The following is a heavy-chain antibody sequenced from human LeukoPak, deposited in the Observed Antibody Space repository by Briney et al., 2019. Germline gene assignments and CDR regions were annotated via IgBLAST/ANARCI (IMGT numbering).Heavy chain of an antibody. D-gene: IGHD3-16*01. J-gene: IGHJ6*03. CDR2: IRSKANSYAT. V-gene: IGHV3-73*01. Sequence: GGSLRLSCAASGFTFSGSAMHWVRQASGKGLEWVGRIRSKANSYATAYAASVKGRFTISRDDSKNTAYLQMNSLKTEDTVVYYCAKGLKTGVGPYMGYHYYMDVWGKGATVTVSS. CDR3: AKGLKTGVGPYMGYHYYMDV. CDR1: GFTFSGSA.